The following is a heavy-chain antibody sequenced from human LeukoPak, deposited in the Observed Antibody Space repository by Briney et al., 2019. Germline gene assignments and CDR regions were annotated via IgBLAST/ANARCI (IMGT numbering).Heavy chain of an antibody. J-gene: IGHJ6*03. CDR3: ARAPGTVTTRGYFYYYYMDV. D-gene: IGHD4-17*01. CDR1: GYSISSGYY. Sequence: PSETLSLTCTVSGYSISSGYYWGWTRQPPGKGLEWIGSIYHSGSTYYNPSLKSRVSISVDTSKNQFSLKLRSVTAADTAVYYCARAPGTVTTRGYFYYYYMDVWGKGTTVTVSS. V-gene: IGHV4-38-2*02. CDR2: IYHSGST.